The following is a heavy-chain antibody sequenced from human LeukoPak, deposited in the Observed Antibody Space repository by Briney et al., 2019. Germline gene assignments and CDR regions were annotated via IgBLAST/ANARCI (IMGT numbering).Heavy chain of an antibody. CDR3: AKDRDPMPSRGMDV. CDR1: GFTFSNCW. V-gene: IGHV3-74*01. D-gene: IGHD2-2*01. CDR2: IKSDGSDP. J-gene: IGHJ6*02. Sequence: GGSLRLSCAASGFTFSNCWMHWVRQGPGKGLVWVSRIKSDGSDPSYADSVKGRFTISRDNAKSTLYLQMNSLRAEDTAVYYCAKDRDPMPSRGMDVWGQGTTVAVSS.